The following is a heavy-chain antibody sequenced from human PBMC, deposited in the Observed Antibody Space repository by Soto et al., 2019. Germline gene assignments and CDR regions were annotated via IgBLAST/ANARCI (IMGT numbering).Heavy chain of an antibody. D-gene: IGHD2-15*01. Sequence: QVQLVESGGGVVQPGRSLRLSCAASGFTFSSYGMHWVRQAPGKGLEWVAVIWYDGSNKYYADSVKGRFTISRDNSKNPLYLRMNSLRAEDTAVYYCARGGYCSGGSCYSRGNDYWGQGTLVTVSS. V-gene: IGHV3-33*01. CDR3: ARGGYCSGGSCYSRGNDY. J-gene: IGHJ4*02. CDR2: IWYDGSNK. CDR1: GFTFSSYG.